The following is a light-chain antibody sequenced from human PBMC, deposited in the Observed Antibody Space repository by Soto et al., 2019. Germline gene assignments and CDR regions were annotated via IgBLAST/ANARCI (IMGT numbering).Light chain of an antibody. J-gene: IGKJ4*01. V-gene: IGKV1-8*01. CDR2: AAS. CDR1: QGISSY. Sequence: AIRMTQSPSSLSASTGDRVTITCRASQGISSYLAWYQQKPGKAPKLLIYAASTLQSGVPSRFSGSGSGTDFTLTISCLQSEDFATYYCQQYNTYSLLTFGGGTKVEIK. CDR3: QQYNTYSLLT.